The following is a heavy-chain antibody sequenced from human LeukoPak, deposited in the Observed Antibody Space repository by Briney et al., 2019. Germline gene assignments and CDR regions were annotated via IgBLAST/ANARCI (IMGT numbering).Heavy chain of an antibody. CDR1: GGSFSGYY. CDR2: INHSGST. CDR3: VRAQNWNDTSRYFDY. J-gene: IGHJ4*02. V-gene: IGHV4-34*01. D-gene: IGHD1-1*01. Sequence: SETLSLTCAVYGGSFSGYYWNWIHQPPGKGLEWIGDINHSGSTNYNPSLKSRVTMSINTSRNQFSLKLSSVTAADTAVYYCVRAQNWNDTSRYFDYWGQGTLVTVSS.